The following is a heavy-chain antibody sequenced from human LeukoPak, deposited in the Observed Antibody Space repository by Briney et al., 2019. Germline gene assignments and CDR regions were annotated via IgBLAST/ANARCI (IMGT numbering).Heavy chain of an antibody. Sequence: GGSLRLSCAGSGFTFNTYAMSWVRQAPGKGLEWVSAISATGNTIYYADSVKGRFTISRDNSKDTLYLQMNSLRAEDTAVYYCAMLYCSAGSCYTGLGNAFDIWGQGTMVTVSS. D-gene: IGHD2-15*01. J-gene: IGHJ3*02. CDR1: GFTFNTYA. CDR3: AMLYCSAGSCYTGLGNAFDI. V-gene: IGHV3-23*01. CDR2: ISATGNTI.